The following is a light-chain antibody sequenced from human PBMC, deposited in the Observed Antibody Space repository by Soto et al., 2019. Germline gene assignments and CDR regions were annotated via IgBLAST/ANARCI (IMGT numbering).Light chain of an antibody. CDR2: ELT. CDR3: SSYAGSSTLYV. J-gene: IGLJ1*01. V-gene: IGLV2-8*01. CDR1: ASYVGAYNY. Sequence: QSVLTQPPSAYGSLGQSVPISCTGTASYVGAYNYVSSYQQHPGKAPKLMIYELTKRPSGVPDRFSGSKSGNTASLTVYGLQAEDEADYYCSSYAGSSTLYVFGTGTKVTVL.